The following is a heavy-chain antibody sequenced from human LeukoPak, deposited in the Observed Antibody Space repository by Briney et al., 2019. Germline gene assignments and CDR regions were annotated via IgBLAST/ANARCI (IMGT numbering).Heavy chain of an antibody. Sequence: GGSLRLSCAASGVTFSSYSMNWVRQAPGKGLEWVSYISSSSSTIYYADSVKGRFTISRDNAKNSLYLQMNSLRAEDTAVYYCARDERDFWSGYWDFVYWGQGTLVTVSS. J-gene: IGHJ4*02. CDR3: ARDERDFWSGYWDFVY. V-gene: IGHV3-48*01. CDR1: GVTFSSYS. CDR2: ISSSSSTI. D-gene: IGHD3-3*01.